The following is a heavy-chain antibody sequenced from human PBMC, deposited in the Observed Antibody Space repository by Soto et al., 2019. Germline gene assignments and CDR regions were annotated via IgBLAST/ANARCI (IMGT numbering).Heavy chain of an antibody. D-gene: IGHD6-13*01. CDR2: ISSSSSYI. CDR1: GFTFSSYS. V-gene: IGHV3-21*01. CDR3: ARPRDYSSWPFY. Sequence: GSLRLSCAASGFTFSSYSMNWVRQAPGKGLEWVSSISSSSSYIYYADSVKGRFTISRDNAKNSLYLQMNSLRAEDTAVYYCARPRDYSSWPFYWGQGTLVTVSS. J-gene: IGHJ4*02.